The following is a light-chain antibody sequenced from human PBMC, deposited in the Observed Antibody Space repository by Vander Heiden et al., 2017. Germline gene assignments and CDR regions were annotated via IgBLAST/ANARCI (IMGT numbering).Light chain of an antibody. CDR1: SSNIGSSY. Sequence: QSVLTQPPSASGTPGQRVTISCSGSSSNIGSSYVYWYQQLPGTAPKRRSYSNNQRPSGVPDRFSGSKSGTSASPAITGLRSEEEAEYVGAASDDSLSGAVFGGGTKLTVL. CDR2: SNN. V-gene: IGLV1-47*02. CDR3: AASDDSLSGAV. J-gene: IGLJ2*01.